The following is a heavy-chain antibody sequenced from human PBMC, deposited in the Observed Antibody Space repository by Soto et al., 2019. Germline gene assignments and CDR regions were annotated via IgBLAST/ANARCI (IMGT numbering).Heavy chain of an antibody. D-gene: IGHD3-22*01. J-gene: IGHJ5*02. Sequence: SETLSLTCAVYGGSFSGYYWSWIRQPPGKGLEWIGEINHSGSTNYNPSLKSRVTISVDTSKNQFSLKLSSVTAADTAVYYCARGWAITMIVVVTTDWFDPWCPATLVT. CDR1: GGSFSGYY. CDR3: ARGWAITMIVVVTTDWFDP. CDR2: INHSGST. V-gene: IGHV4-34*01.